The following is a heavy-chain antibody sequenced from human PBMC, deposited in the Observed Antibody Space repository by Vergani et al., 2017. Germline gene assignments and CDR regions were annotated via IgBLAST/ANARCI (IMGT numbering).Heavy chain of an antibody. CDR1: GFTSSYYG. J-gene: IGHJ4*02. V-gene: IGHV3-30*18. Sequence: QVHLVEFGGGVVQPGRSLRLSCVVSGFTSSYYGMHWVRQAPGKGLEWVAVISYDGTQKYYADSVKGRFTISRDNSRDTLYLQMNSLRPEDTATYYCVKDAGSYENFFDSWGQGTLVTVSS. CDR3: VKDAGSYENFFDS. D-gene: IGHD1-26*01. CDR2: ISYDGTQK.